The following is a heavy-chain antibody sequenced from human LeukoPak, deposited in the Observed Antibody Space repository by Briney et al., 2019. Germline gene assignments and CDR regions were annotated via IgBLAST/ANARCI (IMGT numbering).Heavy chain of an antibody. J-gene: IGHJ6*03. CDR3: ARERIIIGYYYYYMDV. CDR2: INPSGGST. V-gene: IGHV1-46*01. CDR1: GYTFTSYY. Sequence: GASVKVSCKASGYTFTSYYMHWVRQAPGQGLEWMGIINPSGGSTSYAQKFQGRVTMTTDTSTSTAYMELRSLRSDDTAVYYCARERIIIGYYYYYMDVWGKGTTVTVSS. D-gene: IGHD3-10*01.